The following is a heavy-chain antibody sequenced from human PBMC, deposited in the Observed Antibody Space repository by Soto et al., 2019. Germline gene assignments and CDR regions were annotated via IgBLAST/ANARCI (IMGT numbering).Heavy chain of an antibody. CDR3: ARGLDYYGSGSPLLQESYSYYGKDV. V-gene: IGHV4-31*03. J-gene: IGHJ6*02. Sequence: QVQLQESGPGLVKPSQTLSLTCTVSGGSISSGGYYWSWIRQHPGKGLEWIGYIYYSGSTYYNPSVKSRATISVATSKNHFSLKLRSVTAAVTAVYYCARGLDYYGSGSPLLQESYSYYGKDVWGQGTTVTVS. CDR1: GGSISSGGYY. CDR2: IYYSGST. D-gene: IGHD3-10*01.